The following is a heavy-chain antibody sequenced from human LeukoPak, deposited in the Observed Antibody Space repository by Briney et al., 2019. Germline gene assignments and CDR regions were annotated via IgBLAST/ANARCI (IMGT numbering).Heavy chain of an antibody. CDR3: ARDTYCTGGRYYSRVGY. CDR2: INTNTGNP. CDR1: GYTFTNYP. V-gene: IGHV7-4-1*02. J-gene: IGHJ4*02. Sequence: GASVKVSCKASGYTFTNYPMNWVRQAPGQGLEWMGWINTNTGNPTYAQGFTERFVFPWDTSVTTAYLQINSLKPEDTAVYFCARDTYCTGGRYYSRVGYWGQGTVVTVSS. D-gene: IGHD2-15*01.